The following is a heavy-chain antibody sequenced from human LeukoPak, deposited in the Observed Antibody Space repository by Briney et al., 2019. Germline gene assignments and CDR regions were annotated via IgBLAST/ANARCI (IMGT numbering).Heavy chain of an antibody. CDR3: ARVNYGYMSFYMDV. V-gene: IGHV3-21*01. Sequence: GGSLRLSCAASGFTFSSYSMNWVRQAPGKGLEWVSSISSSSSYIYYADSVKGRFTISRDNAKTSLYLQMNSLRAEDTAVYYCARVNYGYMSFYMDVWGKGTTVTVSS. CDR2: ISSSSSYI. CDR1: GFTFSSYS. J-gene: IGHJ6*03. D-gene: IGHD5-18*01.